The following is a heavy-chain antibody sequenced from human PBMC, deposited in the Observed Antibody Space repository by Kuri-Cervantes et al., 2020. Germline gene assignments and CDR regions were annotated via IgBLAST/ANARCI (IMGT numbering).Heavy chain of an antibody. Sequence: SETLSLTCTVSGGSISSYYWSWIRQPPGKGLEWIGHIYYSGSTTYNPSLKSRVTMSVDTSKNQFSLKLSSVTAADTAVYYCATDCSGGSCYTEYWGQGTLVTVSS. D-gene: IGHD2-15*01. CDR2: IYYSGST. J-gene: IGHJ4*02. CDR3: ATDCSGGSCYTEY. V-gene: IGHV4-59*12. CDR1: GGSISSYY.